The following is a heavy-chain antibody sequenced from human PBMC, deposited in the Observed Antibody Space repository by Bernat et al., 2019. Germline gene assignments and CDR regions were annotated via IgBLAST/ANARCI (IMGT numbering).Heavy chain of an antibody. CDR3: AGLPAWGSYRYADY. V-gene: IGHV5-51*01. CDR2: IYPGDSDT. CDR1: GYSFTSYW. J-gene: IGHJ4*02. Sequence: EVQLVQPGAAVKKPGESLKISCKGSGYSFTSYWIGWVRQIPGKGLEWMGIIYPGDSDTRYSPSFQGKVTISADKSISTDYMQWSSLKASDTAMYDCAGLPAWGSYRYADYWGQGTLVTVSS. D-gene: IGHD3-16*02.